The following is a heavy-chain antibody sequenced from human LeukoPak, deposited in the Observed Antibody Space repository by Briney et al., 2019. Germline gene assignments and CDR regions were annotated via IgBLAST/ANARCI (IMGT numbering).Heavy chain of an antibody. Sequence: ASVKVSCKASGYTFTSYGISWVRQAPGQGLEWMGWISAYNGNTNYAQKLQGRVTMTTDTSTSTAYMELRSLRSDDTAVYYCAREEGVDTAVATGLYYYGMDVWGQGTTVTVSS. J-gene: IGHJ6*02. D-gene: IGHD5-18*01. V-gene: IGHV1-18*01. CDR3: AREEGVDTAVATGLYYYGMDV. CDR1: GYTFTSYG. CDR2: ISAYNGNT.